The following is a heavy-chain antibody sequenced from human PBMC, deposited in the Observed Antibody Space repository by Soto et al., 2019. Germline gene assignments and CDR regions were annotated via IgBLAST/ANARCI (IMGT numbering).Heavy chain of an antibody. Sequence: PGESLPIWCKVSCNSFTSYWIVWVLQMPGKGLEWMGIIYPGDSDTRYSPSFQGQVTISADKSISTAYLQWSSLKSSDTAMYYCARQRGYRASSDAFDIWGQGTMVTVSS. CDR1: CNSFTSYW. V-gene: IGHV5-51*01. D-gene: IGHD6-13*01. CDR3: ARQRGYRASSDAFDI. CDR2: IYPGDSDT. J-gene: IGHJ3*02.